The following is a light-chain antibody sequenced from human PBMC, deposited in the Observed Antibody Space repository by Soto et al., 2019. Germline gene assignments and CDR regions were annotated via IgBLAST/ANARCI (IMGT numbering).Light chain of an antibody. J-gene: IGKJ1*01. CDR1: QSVRSW. V-gene: IGKV1-5*01. CDR2: DVS. CDR3: RQYNGYSRT. Sequence: DIQMTQSTSTLSASVGDRVTITCLASQSVRSWLAWYQQKPGKAPYLLISDVSSLERGVPSRFSGSGSGTEFTLTISSMQPDDFATFYCRQYNGYSRTFGQGTKVDIK.